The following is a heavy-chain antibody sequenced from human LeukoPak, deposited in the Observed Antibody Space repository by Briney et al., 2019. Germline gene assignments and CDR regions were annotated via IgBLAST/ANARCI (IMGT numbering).Heavy chain of an antibody. Sequence: GESLKISCKGSGYSFTSYWISWVRQMPGKGLEWMGRIDPSDSYTDYSPSFQGHVTISADKSISTVYLQWSSLRASDTAMYYCARYTYSTDRPYWYFDLWGRGTLVTVSS. V-gene: IGHV5-10-1*01. J-gene: IGHJ2*01. CDR1: GYSFTSYW. CDR3: ARYTYSTDRPYWYFDL. CDR2: IDPSDSYT. D-gene: IGHD6-13*01.